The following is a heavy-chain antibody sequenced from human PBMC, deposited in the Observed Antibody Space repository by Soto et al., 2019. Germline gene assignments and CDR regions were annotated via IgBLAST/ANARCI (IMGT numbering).Heavy chain of an antibody. CDR3: ALHYGSGNNYYYHGMDV. V-gene: IGHV1-69*12. Sequence: QVQLVQSGAEVKKPGSSVKVSCKASGGTFSSYAISWVRQAPGQGLEWMGGIIPIFGTADYAQKFQGRVTITADESTSTDYMELSSLRSEDTAVYYCALHYGSGNNYYYHGMDVWCQGTTVTVSS. D-gene: IGHD3-10*01. CDR1: GGTFSSYA. CDR2: IIPIFGTA. J-gene: IGHJ6*02.